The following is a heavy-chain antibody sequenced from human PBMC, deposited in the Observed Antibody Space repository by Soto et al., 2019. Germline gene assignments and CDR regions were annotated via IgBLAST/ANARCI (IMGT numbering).Heavy chain of an antibody. J-gene: IGHJ5*02. CDR1: GYSFTSYA. Sequence: QVQLVQSGAEVKKSGASVKVSCKASGYSFTSYALHWVRQAPGQSLEWMGWINAGNGKTKYSQKFQGRVTITTDTSADTAYMELSILKSEDTAVYYCARAGSSGYMFWFYPWGQGTLVAVSS. CDR3: ARAGSSGYMFWFYP. CDR2: INAGNGKT. V-gene: IGHV1-3*01. D-gene: IGHD3-22*01.